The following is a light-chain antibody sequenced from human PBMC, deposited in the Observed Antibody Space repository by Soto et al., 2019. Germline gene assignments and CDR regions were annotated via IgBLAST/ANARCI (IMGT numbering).Light chain of an antibody. CDR2: AAS. J-gene: IGKJ1*01. CDR1: QGIGND. CDR3: LQHTAYPWT. Sequence: DIQMTQSPSSLSAFVGDRVTITCWASQGIGNDLAWFQQQPGKAPKRLVYAASTLHSGVPSRFSGSRSGTEFTLTISSLQPEDFATYYCLQHTAYPWTFGQGTKVEIK. V-gene: IGKV1-17*01.